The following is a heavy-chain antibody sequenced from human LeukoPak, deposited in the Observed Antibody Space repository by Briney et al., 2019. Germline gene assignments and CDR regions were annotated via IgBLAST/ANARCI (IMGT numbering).Heavy chain of an antibody. V-gene: IGHV1-18*01. D-gene: IGHD3-10*01. CDR2: IRAYSGNT. J-gene: IGHJ6*03. CDR3: ARENYGSGSYWHYYYYMDV. Sequence: ASVKVSCKASGYTFTSYGISWVRQAPGQGLEWMGWIRAYSGNTNYAQKLQGRVTMTTDTSTSTAYMELRSLRSDDTAVYYCARENYGSGSYWHYYYYMDVWGKGTTVTISS. CDR1: GYTFTSYG.